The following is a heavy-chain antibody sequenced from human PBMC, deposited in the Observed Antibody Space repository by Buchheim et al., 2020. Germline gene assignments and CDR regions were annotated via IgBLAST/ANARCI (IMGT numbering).Heavy chain of an antibody. D-gene: IGHD3-16*01. J-gene: IGHJ4*02. CDR3: AKDDYVWGSPAYDY. CDR1: GFSFRTYA. CDR2: ISGSGSGDKT. V-gene: IGHV3-23*01. Sequence: EAQLLESGGGLVQPGGSLRLSCAASGFSFRTYAMSWVRQAPGKGLEWVSAISGSGSGDKTYYTDSVQVRITISRYSSKNTLYRQMKSLRAEDTALYYCAKDDYVWGSPAYDYWGQGAL.